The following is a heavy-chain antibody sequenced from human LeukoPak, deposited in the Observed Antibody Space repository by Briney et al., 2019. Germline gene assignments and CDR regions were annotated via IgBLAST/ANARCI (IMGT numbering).Heavy chain of an antibody. V-gene: IGHV3-43*01. CDR3: AKDRGEVGAIDY. D-gene: IGHD1-26*01. CDR2: ISWDGGST. J-gene: IGHJ4*02. Sequence: GGSLRLSCAASGFTVSSNYMSWVRQAPGRGLEWVSLISWDGGSTYYADSVKGRFTISRDNSKNSLYLQMNSLRTEDTALYYCAKDRGEVGAIDYWGQGTLVTVSS. CDR1: GFTVSSNY.